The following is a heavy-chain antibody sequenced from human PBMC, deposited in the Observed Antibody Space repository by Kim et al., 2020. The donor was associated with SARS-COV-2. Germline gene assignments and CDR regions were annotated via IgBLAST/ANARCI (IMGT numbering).Heavy chain of an antibody. CDR1: GGSFSGYY. CDR3: ARGFRHIVVVPAAIVRWFDP. CDR2: INHSGST. Sequence: SETLSLTCAVYGGSFSGYYWSWIRQPPGKGLEWIGEINHSGSTNYNPSLKSRVTISVDTSKNQFSLKLSSVTAADTAVYYCARGFRHIVVVPAAIVRWFDPWGQGTLVTVSS. J-gene: IGHJ5*02. D-gene: IGHD2-2*02. V-gene: IGHV4-34*01.